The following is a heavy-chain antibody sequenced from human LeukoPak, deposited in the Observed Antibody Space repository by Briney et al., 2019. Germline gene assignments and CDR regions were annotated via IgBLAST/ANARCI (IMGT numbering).Heavy chain of an antibody. J-gene: IGHJ4*02. CDR3: ARARVDYAAGSYAPLFDY. CDR1: GYTFTGYY. Sequence: ASVKVSCKASGYTFTGYYMHWVRQAPGQGLEWMGWSNPNSGYTTYTQKFQGWVIMTRDTSISTAYMELRRLTSDDTAVYYCARARVDYAAGSYAPLFDYWGQGTLVTVSS. D-gene: IGHD3-10*01. CDR2: SNPNSGYT. V-gene: IGHV1-2*04.